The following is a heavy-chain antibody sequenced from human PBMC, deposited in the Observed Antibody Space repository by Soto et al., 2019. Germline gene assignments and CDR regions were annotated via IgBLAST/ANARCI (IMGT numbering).Heavy chain of an antibody. V-gene: IGHV4-39*01. Sequence: QLLGSGPGLVKPSETLSLTCTVSGGSISSSSYYWGWIRQPPGKGPEWIGRIYYSGSTYYNPSLKSRVTISVDTSKNQFSLKLSSVTAADTAVYYCARHVLILSGFDPGGQGTLVTVSS. J-gene: IGHJ5*02. CDR1: GGSISSSSYY. CDR2: IYYSGST. CDR3: ARHVLILSGFDP. D-gene: IGHD3-10*02.